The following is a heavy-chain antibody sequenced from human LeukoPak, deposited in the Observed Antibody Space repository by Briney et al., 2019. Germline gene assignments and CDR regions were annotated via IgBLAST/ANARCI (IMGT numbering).Heavy chain of an antibody. CDR3: AKGTELRSKVNFDY. CDR1: GFTFSSYA. J-gene: IGHJ4*02. CDR2: ISGSGSST. Sequence: GGSLRLSCAASGFTFSSYAMSWVRRAPGKGLEWVSAISGSGSSTFYADSVKGRFTISRDNSKNTLYLQMNSLRAEDTAVYYCAKGTELRSKVNFDYWGQGTLVTVSS. V-gene: IGHV3-23*01. D-gene: IGHD1-26*01.